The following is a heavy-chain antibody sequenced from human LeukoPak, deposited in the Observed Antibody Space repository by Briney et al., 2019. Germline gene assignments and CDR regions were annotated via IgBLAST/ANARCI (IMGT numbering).Heavy chain of an antibody. V-gene: IGHV3-30*18. J-gene: IGHJ4*02. CDR3: AKVSGFKITFGGVID. Sequence: GGSLRLSCAASGFTFSNYGMHWVRQAPGNGLEWVAVISYDGSNKYYAESVKGRFTISRDNSKNTLYPQMNSLRAEDTAVFYCAKVSGFKITFGGVIDWGQGTPVTVSS. D-gene: IGHD3-16*02. CDR2: ISYDGSNK. CDR1: GFTFSNYG.